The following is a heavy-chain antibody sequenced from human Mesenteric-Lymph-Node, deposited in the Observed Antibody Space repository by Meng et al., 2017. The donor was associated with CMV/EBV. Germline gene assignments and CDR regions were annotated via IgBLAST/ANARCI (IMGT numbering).Heavy chain of an antibody. J-gene: IGHJ5*02. CDR3: ARTFLLTTVTTLWFDP. CDR2: IYYSGST. V-gene: IGHV4-61*01. Sequence: GSVSSGSYYWSWIRQPPGKGLEWIGYIYYSGSTNYNPSLKSRVTISVDTSKNQFSLKLSPVTVADTAVYYCARTFLLTTVTTLWFDPWGQGTLVTVSS. D-gene: IGHD4-17*01. CDR1: GSVSSGSYY.